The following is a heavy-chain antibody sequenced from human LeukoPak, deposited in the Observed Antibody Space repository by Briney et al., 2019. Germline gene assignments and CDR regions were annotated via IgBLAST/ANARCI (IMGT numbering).Heavy chain of an antibody. CDR3: AKDLNQVVAATGPDY. CDR1: GFTFSSYA. Sequence: PGGSLRLSCAASGFTFSSYAISWVRQAPGKGLEWVSAISGSGGSTYYADSVKGRFTISRDNSKNTLYLKMNSLRAEDTAVYYCAKDLNQVVAATGPDYWGQGTLVTVSS. CDR2: ISGSGGST. J-gene: IGHJ4*02. V-gene: IGHV3-23*01. D-gene: IGHD2-15*01.